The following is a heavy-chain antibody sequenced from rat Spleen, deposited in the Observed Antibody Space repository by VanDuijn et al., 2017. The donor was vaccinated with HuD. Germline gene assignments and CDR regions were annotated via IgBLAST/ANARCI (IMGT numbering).Heavy chain of an antibody. CDR3: ATDYGYTPYVMDA. V-gene: IGHV5-19*01. Sequence: EVQLVESGGGLVQPGRSLKLSCAASGFTFSNYGMHWIRQAPTKGLEWVASISPSGGSTYYRDSVKGRFTISRDNAKSTLYLQMDSLRSEDTATYYCATDYGYTPYVMDAWGQGASVTVSS. J-gene: IGHJ4*01. D-gene: IGHD1-9*01. CDR2: ISPSGGST. CDR1: GFTFSNYG.